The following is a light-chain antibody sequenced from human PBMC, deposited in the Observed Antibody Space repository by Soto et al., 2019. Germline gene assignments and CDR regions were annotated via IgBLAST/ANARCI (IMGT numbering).Light chain of an antibody. Sequence: QAVVTQEPSLTVSPGGTVTLTCASSTGTVTSDNYPSWFQQKPGQAPRALIYSTMDKHSWTPARFSGYLLGGKAALTLSGVQPEDEAEYYCLLYYGGPVVFGGGTKVTVL. V-gene: IGLV7-43*01. CDR3: LLYYGGPVV. CDR1: TGTVTSDNY. J-gene: IGLJ2*01. CDR2: STM.